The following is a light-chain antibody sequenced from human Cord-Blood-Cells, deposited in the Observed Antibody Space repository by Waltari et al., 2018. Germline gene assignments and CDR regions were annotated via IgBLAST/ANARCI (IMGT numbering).Light chain of an antibody. CDR3: QQSYSTHTWT. V-gene: IGKV1-39*01. CDR2: AAS. J-gene: IGKJ1*01. CDR1: QSISSY. Sequence: DIQMTQSPSSLSASVGHSVTITCRTSQSISSYLNWYQQKPGKAPKLLIYAASSLQSGVPSRFSGSGSGTDFTLTISSLQPEDFATYYCQQSYSTHTWTFGQGTKVEIK.